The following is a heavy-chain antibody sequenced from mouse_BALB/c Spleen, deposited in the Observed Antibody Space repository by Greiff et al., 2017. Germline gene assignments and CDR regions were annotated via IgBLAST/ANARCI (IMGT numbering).Heavy chain of an antibody. CDR2: INPSNGGT. D-gene: IGHD1-2*01. Sequence: VQLQQSGAELVKPGASVKLSCKASGYTFTSYYMYWVKQRPGQGLEWIGEINPSNGGTNFNEKFKSKATLTVDKSSSTAYMQLSSLTSEDSAVYYCTREFYYGWGFAYWGQGTLVTVSA. CDR3: TREFYYGWGFAY. V-gene: IGHV1S81*02. J-gene: IGHJ3*01. CDR1: GYTFTSYY.